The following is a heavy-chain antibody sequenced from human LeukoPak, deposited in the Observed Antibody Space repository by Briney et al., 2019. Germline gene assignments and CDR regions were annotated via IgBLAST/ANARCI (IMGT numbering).Heavy chain of an antibody. CDR2: IYYTGNT. J-gene: IGHJ4*02. D-gene: IGHD1-26*01. Sequence: SETLSLTCTVSGGSISNYYWNWIRQPPGKGLEWIGYIYYTGNTNYNPSLKSRVTISVDTSKNQFSLKLSSVTAADTAVYYCARAIEVGAMTPSDYWGQGTLVTVSS. V-gene: IGHV4-59*12. CDR1: GGSISNYY. CDR3: ARAIEVGAMTPSDY.